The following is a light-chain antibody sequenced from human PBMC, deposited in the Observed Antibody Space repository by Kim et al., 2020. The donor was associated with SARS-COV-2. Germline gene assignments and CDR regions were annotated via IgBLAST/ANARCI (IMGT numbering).Light chain of an antibody. CDR1: SSDVGGYNY. CDR3: SSYTSSSTLV. V-gene: IGLV2-14*03. CDR2: DVT. J-gene: IGLJ3*02. Sequence: QSALTQPASVSGSPGQSITISCTGTSSDVGGYNYVSWYQQHPGKAPKVIIYDVTSRPSGVSNRFSGSKSGNTASLTISGLQAEDEADYYCSSYTSSSTLVFGGGTQLTVL.